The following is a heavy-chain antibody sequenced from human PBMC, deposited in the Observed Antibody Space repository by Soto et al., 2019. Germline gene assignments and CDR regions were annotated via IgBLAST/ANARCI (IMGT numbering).Heavy chain of an antibody. CDR1: GYTFTSYG. J-gene: IGHJ6*03. CDR2: ISAYNGNT. CDR3: ARDGGYESYYYYMDV. D-gene: IGHD2-15*01. Sequence: GASVKVSCKASGYTFTSYGISWVRQAPGQGLEWMGWISAYNGNTNHAQKLQGRVTMTTDTSTSTAYMELRSLRSDDTAVYYCARDGGYESYYYYMDVWGKGTTVTVSS. V-gene: IGHV1-18*01.